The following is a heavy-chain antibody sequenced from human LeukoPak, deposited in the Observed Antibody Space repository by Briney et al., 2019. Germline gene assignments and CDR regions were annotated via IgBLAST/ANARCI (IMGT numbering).Heavy chain of an antibody. D-gene: IGHD2-8*01. CDR1: GYTFTSYD. CDR3: ARGRTVYAHFDY. J-gene: IGHJ4*02. V-gene: IGHV1-8*03. Sequence: ASVKVSCKASGYTFTSYDINWVRQATGQGLEWTGWMNPNSGNTGYAQKFQGRVTITRNTSISTAYMELSSLRSEDTAVYYCARGRTVYAHFDYWGQGTLVTVSS. CDR2: MNPNSGNT.